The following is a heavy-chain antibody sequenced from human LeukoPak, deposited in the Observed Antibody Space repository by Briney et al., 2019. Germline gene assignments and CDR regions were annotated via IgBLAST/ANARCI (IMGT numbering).Heavy chain of an antibody. Sequence: GGSLRLSCAASGFTFSSYSMNWVRQAPGKGLEWVSYISSSGSTIYYADSVKGRFTISRDNAKNSLYLQMNSLRAEDTAVYYCARGIVATMVDYWGQGTVVTVSS. CDR3: ARGIVATMVDY. D-gene: IGHD5-12*01. V-gene: IGHV3-48*04. CDR2: ISSSGSTI. J-gene: IGHJ4*02. CDR1: GFTFSSYS.